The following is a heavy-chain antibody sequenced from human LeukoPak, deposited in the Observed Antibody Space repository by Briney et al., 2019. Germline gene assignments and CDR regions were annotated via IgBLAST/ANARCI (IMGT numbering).Heavy chain of an antibody. V-gene: IGHV3-23*01. CDR3: ATAMGSSASTAYFAY. D-gene: IGHD6-6*01. CDR1: GYSFSSYA. CDR2: ISNDCSYI. Sequence: PGGSLRLSCGGSGYSFSSYAINWVRQTPGKGLKWLSAISNDCSYIFYTDSVKGRFTTSRDNSRNTVSLQMNGLRVEDTAVYYCATAMGSSASTAYFAYWGQGTLVTVSS. J-gene: IGHJ4*02.